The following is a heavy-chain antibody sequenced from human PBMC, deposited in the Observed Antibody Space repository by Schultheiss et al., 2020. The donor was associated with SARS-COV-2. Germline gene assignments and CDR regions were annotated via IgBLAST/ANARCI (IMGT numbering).Heavy chain of an antibody. D-gene: IGHD3/OR15-3a*01. J-gene: IGHJ6*03. CDR1: GFTFSSYA. CDR3: AREGLVISGDYYYYYYMDV. CDR2: ISYDGSNK. Sequence: GGSLRLSCAASGFTFSSYAMHWVRQAPGKGLEWVAVISYDGSNKYYADSVKGRFTISRDNSKNTLYLQMNSLRPEDTAVYYCAREGLVISGDYYYYYYMDVWGKGTTVTVSS. V-gene: IGHV3-30*04.